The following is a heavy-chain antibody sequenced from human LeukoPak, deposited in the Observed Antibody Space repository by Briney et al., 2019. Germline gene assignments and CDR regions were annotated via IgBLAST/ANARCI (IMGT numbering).Heavy chain of an antibody. CDR3: ARGLSLGYYYYYMDV. D-gene: IGHD3-3*02. V-gene: IGHV4-61*02. J-gene: IGHJ6*03. CDR1: GGSISSGSYY. CDR2: IYTSGST. Sequence: SETLSLTCTVSGGSISSGSYYWSWIRQPAGKGLEWIGRIYTSGSTNYNPSLKSRITISVDTSKNQFSLKLSSVTAADTAVYYCARGLSLGYYYYYMDVWGKGTTVTVSS.